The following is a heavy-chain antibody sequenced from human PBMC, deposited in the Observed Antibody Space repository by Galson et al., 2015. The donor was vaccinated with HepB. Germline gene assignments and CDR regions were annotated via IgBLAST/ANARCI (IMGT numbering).Heavy chain of an antibody. CDR1: GDSVSSYSAA. Sequence: CAISGDSVSSYSAAWNWIRQSPSRGLEWLGRTYYRSKWYNDYALSVKSRITINPDTSKNQFSLQLNSVTPEDTAVYYCSRDSPAAAYYDILTAALLDAFDIWGQGTMVTVSS. J-gene: IGHJ3*02. D-gene: IGHD3-9*01. CDR2: TYYRSKWYN. V-gene: IGHV6-1*01. CDR3: SRDSPAAAYYDILTAALLDAFDI.